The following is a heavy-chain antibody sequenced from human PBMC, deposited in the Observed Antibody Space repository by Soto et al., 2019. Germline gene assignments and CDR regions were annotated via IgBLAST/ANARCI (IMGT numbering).Heavy chain of an antibody. D-gene: IGHD3-10*01. CDR3: ARTLGITTVRGVIDY. V-gene: IGHV4-31*03. J-gene: IGHJ4*02. CDR2: IYYSGST. Sequence: QVQLQESGPGLVKPSQTLSLTCTVSGGSISSGGYYWSWIRQHPGKGLEWIGYIYYSGSTYYNPSLKSRVTISVDTSKNQFSLKLSSVTAADTAVYYCARTLGITTVRGVIDYWGQGTLVTVSS. CDR1: GGSISSGGYY.